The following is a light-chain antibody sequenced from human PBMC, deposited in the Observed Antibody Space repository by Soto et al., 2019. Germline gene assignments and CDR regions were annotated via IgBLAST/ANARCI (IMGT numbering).Light chain of an antibody. CDR2: GAS. J-gene: IGKJ5*01. Sequence: EIVLTQSPGTLSLSPGERATLSCRASQSVSSSYLAWYQQKPGLAPRLLIYGASSRATGIPDRFSGSGSGTDFTLTISRLEPEDFAVYYCQQYGSSPGITFGQGTRLEIK. CDR1: QSVSSSY. CDR3: QQYGSSPGIT. V-gene: IGKV3-20*01.